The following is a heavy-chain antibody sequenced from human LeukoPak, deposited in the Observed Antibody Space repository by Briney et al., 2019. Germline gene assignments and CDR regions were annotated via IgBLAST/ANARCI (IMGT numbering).Heavy chain of an antibody. Sequence: SVKVSCKASGGTFSSYAISWVRQAPGQGLEWMGGIIPIFGTANYAQKFQGGVTITTDESTSTAYMELSSLRSEDTAVYYCARVRWSSSSSLDYWGQGTLVTVSS. J-gene: IGHJ4*02. CDR2: IIPIFGTA. CDR3: ARVRWSSSSSLDY. V-gene: IGHV1-69*05. CDR1: GGTFSSYA. D-gene: IGHD6-6*01.